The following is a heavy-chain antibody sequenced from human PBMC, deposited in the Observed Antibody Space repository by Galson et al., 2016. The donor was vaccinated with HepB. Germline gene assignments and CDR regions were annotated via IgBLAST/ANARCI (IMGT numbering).Heavy chain of an antibody. D-gene: IGHD4-11*01. CDR2: ISSYDDNI. Sequence: SVKVSCKASGYTFASYGIAWVRQAPGQGLEWMGWISSYDDNIKYAQKFQGRLTMTIDSYTDTAYMELRSLRSDDTAIYYCARERGNYAYFDYWGQGTLVTVSS. CDR1: GYTFASYG. V-gene: IGHV1-18*01. CDR3: ARERGNYAYFDY. J-gene: IGHJ4*02.